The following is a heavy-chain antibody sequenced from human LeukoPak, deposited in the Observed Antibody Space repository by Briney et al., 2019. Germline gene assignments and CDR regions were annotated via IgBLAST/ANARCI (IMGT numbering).Heavy chain of an antibody. Sequence: GGSLRLSCAASGFAVSSNYMSWVRQAPGKGLEWVSVIYSGGSTYYADSVKGRFTTSRDNSKNTLYLQMNSLRAEDTAVYYCARESADYYYYGMDVWGQGTTVTVSS. CDR2: IYSGGST. CDR3: ARESADYYYYGMDV. J-gene: IGHJ6*02. V-gene: IGHV3-66*01. D-gene: IGHD6-19*01. CDR1: GFAVSSNY.